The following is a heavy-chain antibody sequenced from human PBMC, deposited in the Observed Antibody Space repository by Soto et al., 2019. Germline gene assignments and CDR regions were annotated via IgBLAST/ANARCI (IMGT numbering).Heavy chain of an antibody. J-gene: IGHJ4*02. Sequence: QVQLVESGGGVVQPGRALRLSCAASGCTFSRYGMHWVHQAQGKVLEWVAVISYDGSNKYYADSVKGGFTISRDNSKNTLYLQMNSLRAEDTAVYYCAKDQRPVVVAAPSDYWGQGTLVTVSS. V-gene: IGHV3-30*18. CDR1: GCTFSRYG. D-gene: IGHD2-15*01. CDR3: AKDQRPVVVAAPSDY. CDR2: ISYDGSNK.